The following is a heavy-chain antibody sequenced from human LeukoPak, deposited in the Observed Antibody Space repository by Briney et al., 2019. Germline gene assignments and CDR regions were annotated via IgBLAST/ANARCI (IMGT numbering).Heavy chain of an antibody. D-gene: IGHD3-22*01. V-gene: IGHV1-2*06. J-gene: IGHJ4*02. CDR2: INPNSGGT. CDR1: GYTFTVYY. CDR3: ARAMYYYDSSGYYDYFDY. Sequence: ASVKVSCKASGYTFTVYYMHWVRQAPGQGLEWMGRINPNSGGTNYAQKFQGRVTMTRDTSISTAYMELSRLRSDDTAVYYCARAMYYYDSSGYYDYFDYWGQGTLVTVSS.